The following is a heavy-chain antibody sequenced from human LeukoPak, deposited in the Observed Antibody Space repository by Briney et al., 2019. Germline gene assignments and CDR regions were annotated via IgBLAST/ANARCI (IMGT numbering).Heavy chain of an antibody. V-gene: IGHV3-23*01. CDR2: ISGSGGST. CDR3: AKKDGDYYLYYFDY. J-gene: IGHJ4*02. CDR1: GFTFSNYR. D-gene: IGHD4-17*01. Sequence: PGGSLRLSCAASGFTFSNYRMNWVRQAPGKGLEWVSAISGSGGSTYYADSVKGRFTISRDNSKNTLYLQMNSLRAEDTAVYYCAKKDGDYYLYYFDYWGQGTLVTVSS.